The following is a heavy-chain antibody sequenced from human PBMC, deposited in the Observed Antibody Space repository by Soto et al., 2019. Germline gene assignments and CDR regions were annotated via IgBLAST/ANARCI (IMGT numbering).Heavy chain of an antibody. CDR1: GYTFTSYG. CDR3: ARDGSGYDSVYYFDY. J-gene: IGHJ4*02. CDR2: ISAYNGNT. D-gene: IGHD5-12*01. V-gene: IGHV1-18*01. Sequence: ASVKVSCKASGYTFTSYGISWVRQAPGQGLEWMGWISAYNGNTNYAQKLQGRVTMTTDTSTGTAYMELRSLRSDDTAVYYCARDGSGYDSVYYFDYWGQGTLVTVSS.